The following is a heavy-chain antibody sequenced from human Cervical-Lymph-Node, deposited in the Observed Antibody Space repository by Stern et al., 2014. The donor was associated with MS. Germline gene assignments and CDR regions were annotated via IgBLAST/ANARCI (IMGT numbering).Heavy chain of an antibody. CDR1: GDSIVTSSHY. Sequence: QMQLQASGPGLVKPSQSLSLTCTVSGDSIVTSSHYWSWIRQHTEKGLEWIGYLYQPGSTHSNPSLKSRVILSIDKAKNQFSLNLSSVTGADTAVYYCARDSGYPDYWGQGTLVTVSS. CDR3: ARDSGYPDY. D-gene: IGHD3-22*01. V-gene: IGHV4-31*03. CDR2: LYQPGST. J-gene: IGHJ4*02.